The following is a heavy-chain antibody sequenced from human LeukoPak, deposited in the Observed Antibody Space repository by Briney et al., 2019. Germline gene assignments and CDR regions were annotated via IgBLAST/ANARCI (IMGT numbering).Heavy chain of an antibody. D-gene: IGHD6-13*01. V-gene: IGHV4-59*01. J-gene: IGHJ5*02. CDR1: GGSISSYY. Sequence: SETLSRTCTVSGGSISSYYWSWIRQPPGKGLGWIGYIYYSGSTNYNPSLKSRVTISVDTSKNQFSLKLSSVTAADTAVYYCARDLAAAGTIAGFEPWGQGTLVTVSS. CDR3: ARDLAAAGTIAGFEP. CDR2: IYYSGST.